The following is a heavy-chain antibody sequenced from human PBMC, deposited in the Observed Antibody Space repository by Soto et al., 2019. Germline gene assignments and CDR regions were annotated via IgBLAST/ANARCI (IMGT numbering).Heavy chain of an antibody. Sequence: SETLSLTCTVSGYSISSGYYWSWIRQTPGKGLEWIGSISHSGTSFYNPSLRSRVTISMDTSNNHFSLKLNSLTAADTAVYYCARAKLWGQGTLVIVSS. CDR2: ISHSGTS. J-gene: IGHJ4*02. CDR3: ARAKL. V-gene: IGHV4-38-2*02. CDR1: GYSISSGYY.